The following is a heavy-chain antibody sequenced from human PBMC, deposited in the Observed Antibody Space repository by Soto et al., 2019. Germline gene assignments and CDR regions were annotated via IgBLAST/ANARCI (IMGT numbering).Heavy chain of an antibody. CDR1: GGSISSYY. D-gene: IGHD2-2*01. CDR3: ARDVPAADLSYYYYYMDV. CDR2: IYYSGST. Sequence: QVQLQESGPGLVKPSETLSLTCTVSGGSISSYYWSWIRQPPGKGLEWIGYIYYSGSTNYNPSLMSRVTISVDTSKNQFSLKLSSVTAADTAVYYCARDVPAADLSYYYYYMDVWGKGTTVTVSS. J-gene: IGHJ6*03. V-gene: IGHV4-59*01.